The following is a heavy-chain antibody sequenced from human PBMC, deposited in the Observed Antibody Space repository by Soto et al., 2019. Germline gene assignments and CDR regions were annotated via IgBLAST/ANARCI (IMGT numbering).Heavy chain of an antibody. CDR2: IYYSGST. V-gene: IGHV4-31*03. CDR1: GGSISSGGYY. J-gene: IGHJ4*02. D-gene: IGHD5-12*01. Sequence: SSETLSLTCTVSGGSISSGGYYWSWIRQHPGKGLEWIGYIYYSGSTYYNPSLKSRVTISVDTSKNQFSLKLNSVTAADTAVYYCARNRYGGYDLDYWGQGTLVTVSS. CDR3: ARNRYGGYDLDY.